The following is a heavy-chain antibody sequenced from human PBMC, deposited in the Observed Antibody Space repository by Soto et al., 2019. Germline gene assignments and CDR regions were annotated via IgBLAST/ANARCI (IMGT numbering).Heavy chain of an antibody. CDR3: ARVSSSWYRYYFDY. CDR1: GGSFSGYY. D-gene: IGHD6-13*01. V-gene: IGHV4-34*01. CDR2: INHSGST. J-gene: IGHJ4*02. Sequence: SETLSLTCAVYGGSFSGYYWSWIRQPPGKGLEWIGEINHSGSTNYNPSLKSRVTISVDTSKNQFSLKLSSVTAADTAVYYCARVSSSWYRYYFDYWGQGTLVTVSS.